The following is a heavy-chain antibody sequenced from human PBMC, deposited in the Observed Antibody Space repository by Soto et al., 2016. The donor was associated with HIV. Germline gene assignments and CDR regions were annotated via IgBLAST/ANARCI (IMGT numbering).Heavy chain of an antibody. D-gene: IGHD6-19*01. CDR1: GYTFTNYD. V-gene: IGHV1-8*03. CDR3: ARVTNLAVAGTVRTT. Sequence: QVQLVQSGAEVKKPGASVRVSCKTSGYTFTNYDINWVRQATGQGLEWMGWMNPNSGNTGYAQKFQGRVSITRATSVSTTYMELNSLASEDTAVYYCARVTNLAVAGTVRTTWGRGTRGRPSPQ. CDR2: MNPNSGNT. J-gene: IGHJ4*02.